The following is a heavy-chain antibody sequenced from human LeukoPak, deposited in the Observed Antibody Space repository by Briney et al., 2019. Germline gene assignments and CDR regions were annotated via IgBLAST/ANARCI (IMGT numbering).Heavy chain of an antibody. CDR3: ARAYCSSTSCYTYYYYGMDV. Sequence: ASVKVSCKASGYTFTHYGIIWVRQAPGQGLEWLGWISGYNGDTNYAQKLQGRVTMTTDTSTSTAYMDLGSLRSDDTAVYYCARAYCSSTSCYTYYYYGMDVWGQGTTVTVSS. V-gene: IGHV1-18*01. J-gene: IGHJ6*02. CDR1: GYTFTHYG. D-gene: IGHD2-2*02. CDR2: ISGYNGDT.